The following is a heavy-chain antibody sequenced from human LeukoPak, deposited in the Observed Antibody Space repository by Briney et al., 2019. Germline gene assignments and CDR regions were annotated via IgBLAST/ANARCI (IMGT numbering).Heavy chain of an antibody. V-gene: IGHV3-30-3*01. J-gene: IGHJ4*02. CDR2: ISYDGSNK. Sequence: QPGGSLRLSCAASGFTFSSYAMHWVRQAPGKGLEWVAVISYDGSNKYYADSVKGRFTISRDNSKNTLYLQMNSLRAEDTAVYYCATVPGDYWGQGTLVTVSS. D-gene: IGHD7-27*01. CDR1: GFTFSSYA. CDR3: ATVPGDY.